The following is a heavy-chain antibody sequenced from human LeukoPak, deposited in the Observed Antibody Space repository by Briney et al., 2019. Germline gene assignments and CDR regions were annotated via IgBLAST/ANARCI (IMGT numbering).Heavy chain of an antibody. CDR2: IYSGGST. D-gene: IGHD3-10*01. CDR3: AKGALSITMVRGVMSPLDY. J-gene: IGHJ4*02. CDR1: GFTVSSNY. Sequence: PGGSLRLSCAASGFTVSSNYMSWVRQAPGKGLEWVSVIYSGGSTYYADSVKGRFTISRDNSKNTLYLQMNSLRAEDTAVYYCAKGALSITMVRGVMSPLDYWGQGTLVTVSS. V-gene: IGHV3-53*01.